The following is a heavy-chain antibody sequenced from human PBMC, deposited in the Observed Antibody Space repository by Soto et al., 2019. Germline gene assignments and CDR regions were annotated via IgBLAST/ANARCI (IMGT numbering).Heavy chain of an antibody. CDR2: ISAYNGNT. Sequence: GASVKVSCKASGYTFTSYSISWVRQAPGQGLEWMGWISAYNGNTNYAQKLQGRATMTTDTSTSTAYMELRSLRSDDTAVYYCARDMEPNYDFWSGYLVGRRGNDAFDIWGQGTMVTVSS. J-gene: IGHJ3*02. V-gene: IGHV1-18*01. D-gene: IGHD3-3*01. CDR1: GYTFTSYS. CDR3: ARDMEPNYDFWSGYLVGRRGNDAFDI.